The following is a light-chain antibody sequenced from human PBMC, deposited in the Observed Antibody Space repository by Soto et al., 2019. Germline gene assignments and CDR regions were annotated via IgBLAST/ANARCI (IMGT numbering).Light chain of an antibody. CDR2: GSA. CDR1: QSVFSS. CDR3: QQYHSWPA. J-gene: IGKJ1*01. V-gene: IGKV3-15*01. Sequence: EIVMTQSPATLSVSPGERATLSCRASQSVFSSLAWYQQRPGQAPRLLIYGSATRATGIPDRFSGSGSGTEFTLTISSLQSEDSAVYHCQQYHSWPAFGQGTKVDIK.